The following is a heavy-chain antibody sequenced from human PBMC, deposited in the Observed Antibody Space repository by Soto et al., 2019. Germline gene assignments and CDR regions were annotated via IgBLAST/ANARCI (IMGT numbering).Heavy chain of an antibody. CDR3: ARAITMVRGVIIAAFDY. CDR2: INAGNGNT. CDR1: GYTFTSYA. D-gene: IGHD3-10*01. Sequence: GASVKVSCKASGYTFTSYAMHWVRQAPGQRLEWMGWINAGNGNTKYSQKFQGRVTITRDTSASTAYMELSSLRSEDTAVYCCARAITMVRGVIIAAFDYWGQGTLVTVSS. V-gene: IGHV1-3*01. J-gene: IGHJ4*02.